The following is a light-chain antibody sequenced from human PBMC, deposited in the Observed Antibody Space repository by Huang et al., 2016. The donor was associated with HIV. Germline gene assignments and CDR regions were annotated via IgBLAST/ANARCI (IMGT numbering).Light chain of an antibody. CDR3: QQYYITPLT. J-gene: IGKJ4*01. Sequence: DIVMTQSPDSLAVSLGERATINCKSSQSVLYSSNNKNYLAWYQQKPGQPPKLLIYWASTRESGVPDRCSGSGSGTDFTLTISSLQAEDVAVYYCQQYYITPLTFGGGTKVDIK. CDR2: WAS. CDR1: QSVLYSSNNKNY. V-gene: IGKV4-1*01.